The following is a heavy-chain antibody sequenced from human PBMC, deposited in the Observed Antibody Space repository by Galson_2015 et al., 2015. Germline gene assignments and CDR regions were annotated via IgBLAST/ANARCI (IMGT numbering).Heavy chain of an antibody. CDR3: ARFSYCSGGSCYYFVPKEVYFDY. CDR2: IYPGDSDT. J-gene: IGHJ4*02. V-gene: IGHV5-51*01. Sequence: QSGAEVTKPGESLKISCTGSGSSFTSYWIGWVRQMPGKGLEWMGIIYPGDSDTRYSPSFQGQVTISADKSISTAYLQWSSLKASDTAMYYCARFSYCSGGSCYYFVPKEVYFDYWGQGTLVTVSS. D-gene: IGHD2-15*01. CDR1: GSSFTSYW.